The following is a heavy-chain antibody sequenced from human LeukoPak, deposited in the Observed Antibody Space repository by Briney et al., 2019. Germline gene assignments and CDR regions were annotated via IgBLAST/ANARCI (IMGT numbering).Heavy chain of an antibody. CDR1: GFTFSSYW. Sequence: GGSLRLSCADSGFTFSSYWMSWVRQAPGKGLEWVSVIYSGGSTYYADSVKGRFTISRDNSKNTLYLQMNSLRAEDTAVYYCARGGPGIAVSYWGQGTLVTVSS. J-gene: IGHJ4*02. D-gene: IGHD6-19*01. CDR3: ARGGPGIAVSY. CDR2: IYSGGST. V-gene: IGHV3-53*01.